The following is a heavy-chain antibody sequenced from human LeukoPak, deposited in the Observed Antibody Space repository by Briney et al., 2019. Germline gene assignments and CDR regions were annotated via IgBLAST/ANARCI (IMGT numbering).Heavy chain of an antibody. V-gene: IGHV4-34*01. CDR2: INHSGST. J-gene: IGHJ4*02. CDR3: ARYYGPLAPATNYFDY. D-gene: IGHD4-17*01. CDR1: GGSFSGYY. Sequence: SETLSLTCAVYGGSFSGYYWSWIRQPPGKGLEWIGEINHSGSTNYNSSLKSRVTISVDTSKNQFSLKLSSVTAADTAVYYCARYYGPLAPATNYFDYWGQGTLVTVSS.